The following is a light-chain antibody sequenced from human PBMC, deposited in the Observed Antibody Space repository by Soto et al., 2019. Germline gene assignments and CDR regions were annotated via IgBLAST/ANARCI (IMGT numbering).Light chain of an antibody. CDR3: QQYGSSPYVT. V-gene: IGKV3-20*01. CDR1: QSVSSSY. J-gene: IGKJ2*01. Sequence: EIVLTQSPGTLSLSPGERATLSCRASQSVSSSYLAWYQQKPGQAPRLLIYGASSRATGIPDRFSGSGSGTDFTLTISRLEPEDFAVYYCQQYGSSPYVTFGQGPSWRSN. CDR2: GAS.